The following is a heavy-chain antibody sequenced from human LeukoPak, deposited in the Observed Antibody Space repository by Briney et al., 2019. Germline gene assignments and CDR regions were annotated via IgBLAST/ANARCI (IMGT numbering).Heavy chain of an antibody. CDR3: ARGSPDYYDDYYFDY. V-gene: IGHV4-59*01. CDR1: GGSISSYY. CDR2: IYYSGST. Sequence: SETLSLTCTVSGGSISSYYWSWIRQPPGKGLEWFGYIYYSGSTNYNPSLKSRVTISVDTSKNQFSLKLSSVTAADTAVYYCARGSPDYYDDYYFDYWGQGTLVTVSS. D-gene: IGHD3-22*01. J-gene: IGHJ4*02.